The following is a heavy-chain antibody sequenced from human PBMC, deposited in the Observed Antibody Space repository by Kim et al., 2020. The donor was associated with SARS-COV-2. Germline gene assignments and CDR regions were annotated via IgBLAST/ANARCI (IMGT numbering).Heavy chain of an antibody. D-gene: IGHD3-9*01. CDR3: ATGTPVDHSNWFDP. J-gene: IGHJ5*02. V-gene: IGHV1-24*01. Sequence: APKFRGRVTMTEDTSTDTASMELSSLRSEDTAVYYCATGTPVDHSNWFDPWGQGTLVTVSS.